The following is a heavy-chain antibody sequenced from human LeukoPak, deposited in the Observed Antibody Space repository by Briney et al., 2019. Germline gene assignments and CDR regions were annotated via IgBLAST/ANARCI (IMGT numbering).Heavy chain of an antibody. CDR2: INPNSGGT. J-gene: IGHJ4*02. CDR3: ARDSRFGEYHFDY. Sequence: ASVKVSCKASGYTFTGYYMHWVRQAPGQGLEWMGWINPNSGGTYYAQKFQGRVTMTSDTSISTAYMELSRLRSDDTAVYYCARDSRFGEYHFDYWGQGTLVTVSS. V-gene: IGHV1-2*02. D-gene: IGHD3-10*01. CDR1: GYTFTGYY.